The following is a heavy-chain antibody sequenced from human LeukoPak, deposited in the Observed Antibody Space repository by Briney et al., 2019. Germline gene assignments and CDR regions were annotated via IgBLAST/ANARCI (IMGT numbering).Heavy chain of an antibody. D-gene: IGHD6-13*01. Sequence: SVTVSFKASGGTFSIYAISWVRHAPGQGLEWMGGIIPIFGTANYAQTFQGRVTITTDESTSTAYMELSSLRSEDTAVYYCASAGQQVVYGWFDRWGQGTLVTVS. CDR3: ASAGQQVVYGWFDR. J-gene: IGHJ5*02. CDR2: IIPIFGTA. CDR1: GGTFSIYA. V-gene: IGHV1-69*05.